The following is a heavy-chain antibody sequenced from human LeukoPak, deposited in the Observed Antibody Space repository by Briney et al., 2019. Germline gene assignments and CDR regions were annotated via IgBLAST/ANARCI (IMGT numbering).Heavy chain of an antibody. V-gene: IGHV4-61*01. D-gene: IGHD3-10*01. CDR2: IYYSGST. CDR1: DGSISSSSYY. Sequence: SSETLSLTCTVSDGSISSSSYYWGWIRQPPGKGLEWIGYIYYSGSTNYNPSLKSRVTISVDTSKNQFSLKLSSVTAADTAVYYCARDHYYGSGSLFDYWGQGTLVTVSS. J-gene: IGHJ4*02. CDR3: ARDHYYGSGSLFDY.